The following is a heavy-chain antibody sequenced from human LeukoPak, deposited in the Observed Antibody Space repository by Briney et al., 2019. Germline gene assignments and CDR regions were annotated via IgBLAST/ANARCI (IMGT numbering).Heavy chain of an antibody. D-gene: IGHD3-22*01. Sequence: ASEKVSCKASGGTFSSYAISWVRQAPGQGLEWMGGIIPIFGTANYAQKFQGRVTITADESTSTAYMELSSLRSEDTAVYYCARKSPHDTSGWYFDLWGPGTLVTVSS. CDR1: GGTFSSYA. J-gene: IGHJ2*01. V-gene: IGHV1-69*13. CDR3: ARKSPHDTSGWYFDL. CDR2: IIPIFGTA.